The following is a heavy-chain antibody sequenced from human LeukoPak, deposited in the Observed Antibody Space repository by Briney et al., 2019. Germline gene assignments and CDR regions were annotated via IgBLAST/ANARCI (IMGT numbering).Heavy chain of an antibody. Sequence: ASVKVSCKASGYTFTSYAMHWVRQAPGQRLEWMGLINAGNGNTKYSQKFQGRVTITRDTSASTAYMELSSLRSEDTAVYYCARGIMVPYYYGMDVWGQGTTVTVSS. D-gene: IGHD3-10*01. CDR1: GYTFTSYA. J-gene: IGHJ6*02. CDR2: INAGNGNT. CDR3: ARGIMVPYYYGMDV. V-gene: IGHV1-3*01.